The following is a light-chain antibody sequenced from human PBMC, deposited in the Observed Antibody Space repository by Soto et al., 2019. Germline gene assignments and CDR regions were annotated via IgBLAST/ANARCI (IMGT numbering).Light chain of an antibody. J-gene: IGKJ4*01. V-gene: IGKV1-39*01. Sequence: DIQMTQSPSSLSASVGDRVTITCRASQSISSYLNWYQQKPGKAPKLLIYAASSLQGGVPSRFSGSGSGTDFTLPISSLQREDCAIYYCQQSSSTVLTFGGGTKVEIK. CDR1: QSISSY. CDR2: AAS. CDR3: QQSSSTVLT.